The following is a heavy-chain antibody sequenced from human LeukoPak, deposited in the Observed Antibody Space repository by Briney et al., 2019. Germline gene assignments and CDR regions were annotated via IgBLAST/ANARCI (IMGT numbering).Heavy chain of an antibody. CDR3: ARDNSGSYYTYDY. V-gene: IGHV3-48*02. D-gene: IGHD1-26*01. CDR2: ISTSSSAI. CDR1: GFTLCSYR. Sequence: GGSLRLSCVASGFTLCSYRMNWVRQPPGKGLEWVSYISTSSSAIYYADSVKGRFTTSRDNAKNSLYLQMNSLRDEDTAVYYCARDNSGSYYTYDYWGQEPWSPSPQ. J-gene: IGHJ4*01.